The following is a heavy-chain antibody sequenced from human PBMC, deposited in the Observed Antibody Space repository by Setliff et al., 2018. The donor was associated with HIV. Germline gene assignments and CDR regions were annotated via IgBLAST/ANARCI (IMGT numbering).Heavy chain of an antibody. D-gene: IGHD6-19*01. Sequence: SETLSLTCTVSGGSVSEYFWNWIRQPPGKGLEWIGYIYYSGTTYYNPSLKSRVTISVDTSKNQFSLKLSSVTAADTAVYYCARESTDSSGYYRGYFDYWGQGTLVTVSS. J-gene: IGHJ4*02. CDR1: GGSVSEYF. V-gene: IGHV4-59*02. CDR2: IYYSGTT. CDR3: ARESTDSSGYYRGYFDY.